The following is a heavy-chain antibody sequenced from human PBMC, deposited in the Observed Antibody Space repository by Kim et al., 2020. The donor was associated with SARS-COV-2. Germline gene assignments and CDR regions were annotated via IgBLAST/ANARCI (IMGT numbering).Heavy chain of an antibody. Sequence: GGSLRLSCTVSGFTFGDSWMAWVRQAPGKGLEWVATINPDGSDKHYVDSLRGRFTISRDNAKSSLFLQMNNLRVEDTAVFFCMGSNFWGQGTLVSVSS. D-gene: IGHD1-26*01. J-gene: IGHJ4*02. CDR2: INPDGSDK. V-gene: IGHV3-7*01. CDR1: GFTFGDSW. CDR3: MGSNF.